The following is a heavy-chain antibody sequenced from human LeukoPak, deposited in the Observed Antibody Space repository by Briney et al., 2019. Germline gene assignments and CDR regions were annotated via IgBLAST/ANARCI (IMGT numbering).Heavy chain of an antibody. J-gene: IGHJ4*03. Sequence: ASVKVSCKASGYTFTGYYMHWVRQAPGQGLEWMGRINPNSGGTNYAQKFQGRVTMTRGTSISTAYMELSRLRSDDTAVYYCARDLGYYGSGSYYNEAFDYWGQGTMVTVSS. CDR2: INPNSGGT. CDR1: GYTFTGYY. CDR3: ARDLGYYGSGSYYNEAFDY. V-gene: IGHV1-2*06. D-gene: IGHD3-10*01.